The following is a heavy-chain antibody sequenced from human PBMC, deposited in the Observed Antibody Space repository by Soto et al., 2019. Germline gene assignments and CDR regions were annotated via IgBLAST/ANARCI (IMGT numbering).Heavy chain of an antibody. Sequence: GGSLRLSCAASGISFNTAWMSWVRQAPGKGLEWVGRIKSKADGGTTDYAAPMKGRFTISRDDSKNTLYLQMDSLKTEDTAVYYCTTLVLWFGEPGYWGQGTLVTVSS. V-gene: IGHV3-15*07. CDR1: GISFNTAW. D-gene: IGHD3-10*01. J-gene: IGHJ4*02. CDR3: TTLVLWFGEPGY. CDR2: IKSKADGGTT.